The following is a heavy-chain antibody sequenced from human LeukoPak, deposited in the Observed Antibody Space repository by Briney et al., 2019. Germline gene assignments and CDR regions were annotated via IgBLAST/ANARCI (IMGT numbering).Heavy chain of an antibody. CDR1: GGTFSSYA. CDR2: IIPIFGTA. V-gene: IGHV1-69*06. Sequence: GSSVKVSCKASGGTFSSYAISWVRQAPGEGLERMGGIIPIFGTANYAQKFQGRVTITADKSTSTAYMELSSLRSEDTAVYYCARIPPYGSGSYSYYGMDVWGKGTTVTVSS. D-gene: IGHD3-10*01. J-gene: IGHJ6*04. CDR3: ARIPPYGSGSYSYYGMDV.